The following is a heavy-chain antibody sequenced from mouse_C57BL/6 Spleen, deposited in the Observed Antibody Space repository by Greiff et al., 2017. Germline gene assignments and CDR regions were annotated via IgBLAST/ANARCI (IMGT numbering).Heavy chain of an antibody. CDR3: ARGDDYDLYYFDY. CDR2: INPNNGGT. V-gene: IGHV1-26*01. J-gene: IGHJ2*01. CDR1: GYTFTDYY. D-gene: IGHD2-4*01. Sequence: EVQLQQSGPELVKPGASVKISCKASGYTFTDYYMNWVKQSHGKSLEWIGDINPNNGGTSYNQKFKGKATLTVDKSSSTAYMELRSLISEDSAVYYCARGDDYDLYYFDYWGQGTTLTVSS.